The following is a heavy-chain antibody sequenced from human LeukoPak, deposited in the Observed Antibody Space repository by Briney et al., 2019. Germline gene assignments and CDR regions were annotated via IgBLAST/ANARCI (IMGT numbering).Heavy chain of an antibody. CDR3: AREERTMVRGVTPYYYYYMDV. CDR2: IYYSGST. Sequence: PSETLSLTCTVSGGSLSSYYWSWIRQPPGKGLEWIGYIYYSGSTDYNPSLKSRVTISVDTSKNQFSLQLSSVTAADTAVYYCAREERTMVRGVTPYYYYYMDVWGKGTTVTISS. J-gene: IGHJ6*03. CDR1: GGSLSSYY. V-gene: IGHV4-59*01. D-gene: IGHD3-10*01.